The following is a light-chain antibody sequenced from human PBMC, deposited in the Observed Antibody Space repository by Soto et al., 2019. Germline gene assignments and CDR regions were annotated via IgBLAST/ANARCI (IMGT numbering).Light chain of an antibody. V-gene: IGLV2-14*01. CDR2: DVS. J-gene: IGLJ2*01. CDR3: SSYTRSSTLYVV. Sequence: QLVLTQPASVSGSPGQSITISRTGTSSDVGGYNYVSWYQQHPGKAPKLMIYDVSNRPSGVSNRFSGSKSGNTASLTISGLQAEDEADYYCSSYTRSSTLYVVFAGGTQLTV. CDR1: SSDVGGYNY.